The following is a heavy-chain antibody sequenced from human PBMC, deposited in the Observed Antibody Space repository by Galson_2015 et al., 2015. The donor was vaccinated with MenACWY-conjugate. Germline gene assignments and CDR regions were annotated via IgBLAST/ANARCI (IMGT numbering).Heavy chain of an antibody. V-gene: IGHV4-59*08. CDR3: ARQTSIYDSSAYTHHLNYFDS. J-gene: IGHJ4*02. CDR1: GGSISTYY. Sequence: SETLSLTCTVSGGSISTYYWNWIRQSPGKGLEWIGYVYYSGSTTYSPSLRGRVTMSVDTSENQFSLKLSFVTTADTAVYYCARQTSIYDSSAYTHHLNYFDSWGLGTLVTVSS. CDR2: VYYSGST. D-gene: IGHD3-22*01.